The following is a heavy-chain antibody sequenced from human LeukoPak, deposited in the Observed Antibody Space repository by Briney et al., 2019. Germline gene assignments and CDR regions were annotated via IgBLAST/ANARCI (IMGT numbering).Heavy chain of an antibody. CDR3: ARDRGSSGWTRYYYYGMDV. D-gene: IGHD6-19*01. J-gene: IGHJ6*02. CDR2: IYTSGST. Sequence: QPSETLSLTCTVSGGSISSYYWSWIRQPAGKGLEWIGRIYTSGSTYYNPSLKSRVTISVDTSKNQFSLKLSSVTAADTAVYYCARDRGSSGWTRYYYYGMDVWGQGTTVTVSS. V-gene: IGHV4-4*07. CDR1: GGSISSYY.